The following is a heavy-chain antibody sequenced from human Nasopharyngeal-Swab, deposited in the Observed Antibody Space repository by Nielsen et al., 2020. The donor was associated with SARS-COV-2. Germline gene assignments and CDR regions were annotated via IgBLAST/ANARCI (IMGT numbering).Heavy chain of an antibody. CDR2: TSFDGSNK. V-gene: IGHV3-30*05. J-gene: IGHJ6*03. D-gene: IGHD1-26*01. Sequence: GGSLRLDWATSGFTFRIYGMHWVRQAPGKGLEWVAVTSFDGSNKSYADSVKGRFTISKDYAQNTLYLHMNSLRAEDTAVYYCAKGLRVGSAYYFYYYMDVWGKGTTVTVSS. CDR1: GFTFRIYG. CDR3: AKGLRVGSAYYFYYYMDV.